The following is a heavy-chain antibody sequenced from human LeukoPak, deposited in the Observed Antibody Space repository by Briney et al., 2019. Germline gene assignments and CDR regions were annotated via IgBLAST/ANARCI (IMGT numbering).Heavy chain of an antibody. CDR3: AKLPIAVASDAFDI. V-gene: IGHV3-30*18. CDR1: GFTFSSYG. CDR2: ISYDGSNK. D-gene: IGHD6-19*01. J-gene: IGHJ3*02. Sequence: GGSLRLSCAASGFTFSSYGMHWVRQAPGKGLEWVAVISYDGSNKYYADSVKGRFTISRDNSKNTLYLQMNSLRAEDTAVYYCAKLPIAVASDAFDIWGQGTMVTVSS.